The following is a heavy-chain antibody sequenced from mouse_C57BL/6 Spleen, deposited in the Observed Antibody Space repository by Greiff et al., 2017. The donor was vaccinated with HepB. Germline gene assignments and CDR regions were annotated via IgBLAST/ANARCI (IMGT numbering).Heavy chain of an antibody. V-gene: IGHV1-69*01. CDR1: GYTFTSYW. CDR2: IDPSDSYT. J-gene: IGHJ2*01. CDR3: ARRGGSGYRGYYFDY. Sequence: QVQLKQPGAELVMPGASVKLSCKASGYTFTSYWMHWVKQRPGQGLEWIGEIDPSDSYTNYNQKFKGKSTLTVDKSSSTAYMQLSSLTSEDSAVYYCARRGGSGYRGYYFDYWGQGTTLTVSS. D-gene: IGHD3-2*02.